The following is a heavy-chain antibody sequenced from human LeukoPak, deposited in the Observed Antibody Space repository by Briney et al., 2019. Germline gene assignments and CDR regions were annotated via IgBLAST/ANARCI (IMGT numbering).Heavy chain of an antibody. CDR3: ARSYYDYVWGSYRNKGLDY. J-gene: IGHJ4*02. D-gene: IGHD3-16*02. V-gene: IGHV4-59*12. CDR2: IYYSGST. Sequence: SETLSLTCTVSGGSISGYYWSWIRQPPGKGLEWIGYIYYSGSTSYNPSLKSRVTISVDTSKNQFSLKLSSMTAADTAVYYCARSYYDYVWGSYRNKGLDYWGQGTLATVSS. CDR1: GGSISGYY.